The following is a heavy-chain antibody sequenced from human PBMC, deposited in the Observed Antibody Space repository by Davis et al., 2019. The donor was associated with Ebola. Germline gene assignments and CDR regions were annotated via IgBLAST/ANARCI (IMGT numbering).Heavy chain of an antibody. V-gene: IGHV3-7*01. CDR2: IKQDGSDK. CDR3: AIDSRSTTSGAY. D-gene: IGHD1-1*01. Sequence: GGSLRLSCAASGFTFSNYWMSWVRQAPGKGLEWVANIKQDGSDKYYVDSVKGRFTISRDNAKNSLYLQMNSLRAEDTAVFYCAIDSRSTTSGAYWGQGTLVTVSS. J-gene: IGHJ4*02. CDR1: GFTFSNYW.